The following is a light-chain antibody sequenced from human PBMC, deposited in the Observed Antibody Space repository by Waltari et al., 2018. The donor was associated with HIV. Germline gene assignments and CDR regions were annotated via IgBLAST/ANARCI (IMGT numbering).Light chain of an antibody. Sequence: QSMLTQPPSVSAAPGQKVTISCSRSSSNLGNDFLSWYQHLPGAAPKLVIYYNDNPPSGIPDRFSGSKSGASATLVITELQTGDEGDYYCGTWDSSLNAGVFGGGTKLTVL. CDR2: YND. J-gene: IGLJ3*02. CDR3: GTWDSSLNAGV. V-gene: IGLV1-51*01. CDR1: SSNLGNDF.